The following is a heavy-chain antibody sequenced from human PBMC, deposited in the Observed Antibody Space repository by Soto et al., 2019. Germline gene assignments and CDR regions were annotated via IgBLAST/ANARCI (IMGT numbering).Heavy chain of an antibody. CDR2: FIPVFGRV. CDR3: ANSRGGTFLGYHGMDI. V-gene: IGHV1-69*01. J-gene: IGHJ6*02. D-gene: IGHD3-16*01. CDR1: GGTFSSRA. Sequence: QVQPVQSGPEVKKTGTSVKVSCKASGGTFSSRAISWVRQAPGQGLEWMVGFIPVFGRVNYAEKFQDRVTITADESTGTVYMELSSLGSEDTALYYCANSRGGTFLGYHGMDIWGQGTTVSV.